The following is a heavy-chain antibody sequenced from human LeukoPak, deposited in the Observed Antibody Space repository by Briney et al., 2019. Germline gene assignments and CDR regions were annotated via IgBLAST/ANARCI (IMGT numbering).Heavy chain of an antibody. D-gene: IGHD5-18*01. V-gene: IGHV4-38-2*02. CDR1: GGSISSYY. Sequence: SETLSLTCTVSGGSISSYYWGWIRQPPGKGLERIGSIYHSGSTYYNPSLKSRVTISVDTSKNQFSLKLSSVTAADTAVYYCAKEGYSSGLYYYMDVWGKGTTVTVSS. J-gene: IGHJ6*03. CDR2: IYHSGST. CDR3: AKEGYSSGLYYYMDV.